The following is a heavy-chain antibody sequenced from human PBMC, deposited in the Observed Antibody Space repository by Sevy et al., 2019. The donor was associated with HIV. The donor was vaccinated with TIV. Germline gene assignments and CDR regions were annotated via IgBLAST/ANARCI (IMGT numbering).Heavy chain of an antibody. CDR1: RFTFSSYA. J-gene: IGHJ4*02. CDR2: ISTGGGST. CDR3: AKSLPSSSTWYRSNYFDY. Sequence: GGSLRLSCAASRFTFSSYAMSWVRQAPGKGLEWVSAISTGGGSTFYADSVRGRFTVSRDNSKNTLYLQMNSLRAEDTAVYYCAKSLPSSSTWYRSNYFDYWGQGPLVTVSS. D-gene: IGHD6-13*01. V-gene: IGHV3-23*01.